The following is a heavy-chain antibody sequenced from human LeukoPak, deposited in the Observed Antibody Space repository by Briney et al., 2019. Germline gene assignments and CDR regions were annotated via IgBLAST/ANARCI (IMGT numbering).Heavy chain of an antibody. CDR1: GFTFSSYA. CDR3: AIDSWELRGY. Sequence: GGSLRLSCAASGFTFSSYAMSWVRQAPGKGLEWVSAISGSGGSTYYADSVKGRFTISRDNAKNSLSLQMNSLRAEDTAVYYCAIDSWELRGYWGQGTLVTVSS. V-gene: IGHV3-23*01. CDR2: ISGSGGST. J-gene: IGHJ4*02. D-gene: IGHD1-26*01.